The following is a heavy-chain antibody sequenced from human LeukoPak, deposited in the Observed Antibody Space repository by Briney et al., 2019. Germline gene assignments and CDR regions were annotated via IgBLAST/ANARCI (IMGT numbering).Heavy chain of an antibody. CDR1: GFIFTNYA. J-gene: IGHJ5*02. V-gene: IGHV3-23*01. D-gene: IGHD3-10*01. CDR3: ARDRDYGSGSYYYGFDP. Sequence: GGSLRLSCAASGFIFTNYAVSWVRQAPGKGLEWVSAVSGSGYDTSYADSMRGRFTISRDNSKSTVYLQIDGLRVEDTAVYYCARDRDYGSGSYYYGFDPWGQGTLVTVSS. CDR2: VSGSGYDT.